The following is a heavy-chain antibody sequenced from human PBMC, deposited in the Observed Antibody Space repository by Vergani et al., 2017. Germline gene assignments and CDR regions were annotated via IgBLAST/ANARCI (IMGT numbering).Heavy chain of an antibody. V-gene: IGHV4-39*02. D-gene: IGHD6-13*01. CDR2: LFYGATA. CDR3: ARGSRAAGYSGPDS. CDR1: GDSISSRNCY. Sequence: QVQLQESGPGLVKPSETLSLTCTVSGDSISSRNCYWGWIRQPPGKGLEWIGSLFYGATAYYNPSLESRVIISIVTSKNQFSLRLSSVTATDTAVYYCARGSRAAGYSGPDSWGQGTRVTVSS. J-gene: IGHJ4*02.